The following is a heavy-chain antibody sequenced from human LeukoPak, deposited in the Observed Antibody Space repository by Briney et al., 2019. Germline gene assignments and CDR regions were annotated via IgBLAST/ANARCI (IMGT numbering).Heavy chain of an antibody. Sequence: PSETLSLTCNVSGGSISSGSYYWSWIRQPAGKGLEWIGRIYTSGSTNYNPSLKSRVTISVDTSKNQFSLKLSSVTAADTAVYYCARDRAAYCGGDCYPNWFDPWGQGTLVTVSS. V-gene: IGHV4-61*02. CDR2: IYTSGST. J-gene: IGHJ5*02. CDR3: ARDRAAYCGGDCYPNWFDP. CDR1: GGSISSGSYY. D-gene: IGHD2-21*02.